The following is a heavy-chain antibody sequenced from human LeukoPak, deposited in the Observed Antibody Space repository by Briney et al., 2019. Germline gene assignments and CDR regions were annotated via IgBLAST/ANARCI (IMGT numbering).Heavy chain of an antibody. CDR3: AKNALRYFDWVPEGQVDWFDP. J-gene: IGHJ5*02. CDR2: ISGSGDST. Sequence: GGSLRLSCAASGFTFSNYAMRWVRQAPGKGLEWVSGISGSGDSTYYADSVEGRFTISRDNSKNTLYLQMNSLRAEDTAVYYCAKNALRYFDWVPEGQVDWFDPWGQGTLVTVSS. V-gene: IGHV3-23*01. CDR1: GFTFSNYA. D-gene: IGHD3-9*01.